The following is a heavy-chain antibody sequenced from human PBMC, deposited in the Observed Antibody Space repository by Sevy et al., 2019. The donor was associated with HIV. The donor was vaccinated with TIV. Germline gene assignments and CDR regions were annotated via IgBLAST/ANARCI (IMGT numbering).Heavy chain of an antibody. CDR1: GFTFSDYY. D-gene: IGHD3-22*01. Sequence: GGSLRLSCAASGFTFSDYYMSWIRQAPGKGLEWVSYISSSGSTIYYADSVKGRFTISRDNAKNSLYLQMNSLRAEDTAVYYCATRGYNYYDSLEDDAFDIWGQGTMVTVSS. CDR2: ISSSGSTI. V-gene: IGHV3-11*01. J-gene: IGHJ3*02. CDR3: ATRGYNYYDSLEDDAFDI.